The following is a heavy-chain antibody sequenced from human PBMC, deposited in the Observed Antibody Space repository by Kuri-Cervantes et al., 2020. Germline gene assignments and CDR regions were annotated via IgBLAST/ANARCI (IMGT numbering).Heavy chain of an antibody. D-gene: IGHD5-12*01. V-gene: IGHV3-9*01. J-gene: IGHJ6*02. CDR2: VSWNSGSI. CDR3: AKDLGAYGYHYGMDV. Sequence: LSLTCAASGFTFDDYAMHWVRQAPGKGLEWVAGVSWNSGSIGYTDSVKGRFTISRDNANHSLHLQMSSLRAEDTAFYYCAKDLGAYGYHYGMDVWGQGTTVTVSS. CDR1: GFTFDDYA.